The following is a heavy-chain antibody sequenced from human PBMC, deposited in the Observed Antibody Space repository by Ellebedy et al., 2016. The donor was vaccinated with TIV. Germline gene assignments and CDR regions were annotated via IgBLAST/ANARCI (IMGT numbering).Heavy chain of an antibody. CDR3: VLYNWNGTGG. D-gene: IGHD1-20*01. V-gene: IGHV3-23*01. J-gene: IGHJ4*02. Sequence: GGSLRLSCAASGFSFSSYALSWVRQAPGKGLEWVSAISGSGDSTFYADSVKGRLTISRDNSKNTLYLQMNSLRAEDTAVHYCVLYNWNGTGGWGQGTLVTVSS. CDR1: GFSFSSYA. CDR2: ISGSGDST.